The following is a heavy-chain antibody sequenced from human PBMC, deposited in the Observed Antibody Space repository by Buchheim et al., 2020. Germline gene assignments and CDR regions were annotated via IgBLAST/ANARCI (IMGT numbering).Heavy chain of an antibody. CDR3: ARAKDVSGSYYLFSYYYYYYGMDV. V-gene: IGHV1-8*01. Sequence: QVQLVQSGAEVKKPGASVKVSCKASGYTFTSYDINWVRQATGQGLEWMGWMNPNSSNTGYAQKFQGRVTMTRNTSISTAYMELSSLRSEDTAVYYCARAKDVSGSYYLFSYYYYYYGMDVWGQGTT. CDR1: GYTFTSYD. CDR2: MNPNSSNT. J-gene: IGHJ6*02. D-gene: IGHD1-26*01.